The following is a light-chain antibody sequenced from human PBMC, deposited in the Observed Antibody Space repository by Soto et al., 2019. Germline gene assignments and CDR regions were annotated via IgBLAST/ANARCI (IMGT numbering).Light chain of an antibody. J-gene: IGLJ1*01. CDR2: END. V-gene: IGLV2-23*01. Sequence: QSALTQPASVSGSPGQSITISCTGTSNDVGTYNLVSWYQQRPGKGPTLVIFENDQRPSGVSFRFSGSKSGNTASLTISGLQAEDEADYYCCSYAGSSTDVFGTGTKVTVL. CDR3: CSYAGSSTDV. CDR1: SNDVGTYNL.